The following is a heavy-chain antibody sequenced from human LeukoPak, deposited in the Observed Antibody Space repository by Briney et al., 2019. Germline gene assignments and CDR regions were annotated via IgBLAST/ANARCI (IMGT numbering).Heavy chain of an antibody. CDR3: AKLHVSRYYYMDV. V-gene: IGHV3-53*01. D-gene: IGHD3-10*01. CDR1: GFTVSSNY. J-gene: IGHJ6*03. CDR2: IYSGGST. Sequence: GGFLRLSCAASGFTVSSNYMSWVRQAPGKGLEWVSVIYSGGSTYYADSVKGRFTISRDNSKNTLYLQMNSLRAEDTAVYYCAKLHVSRYYYMDVWGKGTTVTVSS.